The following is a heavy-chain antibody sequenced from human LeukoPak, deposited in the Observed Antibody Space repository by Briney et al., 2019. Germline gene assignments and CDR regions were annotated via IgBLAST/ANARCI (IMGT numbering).Heavy chain of an antibody. J-gene: IGHJ6*02. V-gene: IGHV3-66*01. D-gene: IGHD2-15*01. CDR2: NYSGGST. CDR1: GFTVSSNY. Sequence: GGSLRLSCAASGFTVSSNYMSWVRQAPGKGLEWVSVNYSGGSTYYADSVKGRFTISRDNSKNTLYLQMNSLRAEDTAVYYCARVAANYYYYGMDVWGQGTTVTVSS. CDR3: ARVAANYYYYGMDV.